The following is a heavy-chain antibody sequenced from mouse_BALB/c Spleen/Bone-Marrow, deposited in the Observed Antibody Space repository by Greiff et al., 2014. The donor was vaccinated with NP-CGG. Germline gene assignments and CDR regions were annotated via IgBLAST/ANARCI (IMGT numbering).Heavy chain of an antibody. Sequence: VKLVESGPGLVAPSQSLSITCTVSGFSLSRYSVHWVRQPPGKGLEWLGMIWGGGSTDYNSALKSRLSISKDNSKSQVFLKMSSLQTDDTAMYYCARLYGNYGGYFDYWGQGTTLTVSS. J-gene: IGHJ2*01. V-gene: IGHV2-6-4*01. D-gene: IGHD2-10*02. CDR3: ARLYGNYGGYFDY. CDR2: IWGGGST. CDR1: GFSLSRYS.